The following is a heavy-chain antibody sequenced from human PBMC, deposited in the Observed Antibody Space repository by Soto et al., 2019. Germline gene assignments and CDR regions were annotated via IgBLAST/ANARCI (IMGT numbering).Heavy chain of an antibody. J-gene: IGHJ5*02. V-gene: IGHV3-30*04. Sequence: GGSLRLSCTGSGFTFSSYAMHWVRLAPGKGLEWVAVVSYDGSIENYADSVRGRFTISRDNSKNTGFLQMNSLRVEDTAVYYCAKDLYYYDFSLDDSWGQGNLVTAYS. CDR1: GFTFSSYA. CDR3: AKDLYYYDFSLDDS. D-gene: IGHD3-16*01. CDR2: VSYDGSIE.